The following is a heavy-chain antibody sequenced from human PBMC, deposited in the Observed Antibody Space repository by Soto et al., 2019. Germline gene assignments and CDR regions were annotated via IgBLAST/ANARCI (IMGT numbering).Heavy chain of an antibody. J-gene: IGHJ4*02. D-gene: IGHD2-2*01. CDR1: GGSFSGYY. Sequence: QVQLQQWGAGLLKPSETLSLTCAVYGGSFSGYYWSWIRQPPGKGLEWIGEINHSGSTNYNPSLKSRVTISVDTSKNQFSLKLSSVTAADTAVYYCARARSTSCFDYWGQGTLVTVSS. V-gene: IGHV4-34*01. CDR3: ARARSTSCFDY. CDR2: INHSGST.